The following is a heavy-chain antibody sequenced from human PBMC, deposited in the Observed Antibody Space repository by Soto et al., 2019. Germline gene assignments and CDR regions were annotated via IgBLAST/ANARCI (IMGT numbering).Heavy chain of an antibody. V-gene: IGHV1-18*04. CDR1: GYTFTSYY. CDR3: ARDIQEWSDAFDI. CDR2: ISANSGNT. J-gene: IGHJ3*02. Sequence: ASVKVSCKASGYTFTSYYMHWVRQAPGQGLEWMGRISANSGNTNYAQKLQGRVTMTTDTSTSTAYMELRSLRSDDTAVYYCARDIQEWSDAFDIWGQGTMVTVS. D-gene: IGHD3-3*01.